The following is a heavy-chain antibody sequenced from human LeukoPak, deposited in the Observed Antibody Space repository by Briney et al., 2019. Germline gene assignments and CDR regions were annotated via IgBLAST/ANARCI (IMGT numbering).Heavy chain of an antibody. J-gene: IGHJ6*03. CDR3: ATGEVGYCTNGVCYHYYYYMDV. CDR1: GYTLTELS. V-gene: IGHV1-24*01. CDR2: FDPEDGET. D-gene: IGHD2-8*01. Sequence: ASVKVSCKVSGYTLTELSMHWVRQAPGKGLEWMGGFDPEDGETIYAQKFQGRVTMTEDTSTDTAYMGLSSLRSEDTAVYYCATGEVGYCTNGVCYHYYYYMDVWGKGTTVTVSS.